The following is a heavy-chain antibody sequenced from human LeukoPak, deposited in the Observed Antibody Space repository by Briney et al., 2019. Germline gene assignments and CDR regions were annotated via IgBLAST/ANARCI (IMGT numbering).Heavy chain of an antibody. Sequence: GASVKVSCKASGYTFINYDINWVRQAPGQGLEWMGWMNPNNGNTGYAQKFQGRVTLTRDTSINTDYMEQSSLSSEDTAIYYCARMNKSGANNWFDPWGQGTLVTVSS. CDR1: GYTFINYD. V-gene: IGHV1-8*03. J-gene: IGHJ5*02. D-gene: IGHD1/OR15-1a*01. CDR3: ARMNKSGANNWFDP. CDR2: MNPNNGNT.